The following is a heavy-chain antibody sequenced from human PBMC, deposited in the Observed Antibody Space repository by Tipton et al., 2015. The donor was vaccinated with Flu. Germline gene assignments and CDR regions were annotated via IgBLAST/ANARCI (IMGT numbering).Heavy chain of an antibody. D-gene: IGHD2-15*01. CDR1: GFTFSSYD. Sequence: SLRLSCAASGFTFSSYDMHWVRQATGKGLEWVSAIGTAGDTYYPGSVKGRFTISRENAKNSLYLQMNSLRAGDTAVYYCARALGYCSGGSCYSYYYGMDVWGQGTTVPVSS. CDR3: ARALGYCSGGSCYSYYYGMDV. V-gene: IGHV3-13*01. CDR2: IGTAGDT. J-gene: IGHJ6*02.